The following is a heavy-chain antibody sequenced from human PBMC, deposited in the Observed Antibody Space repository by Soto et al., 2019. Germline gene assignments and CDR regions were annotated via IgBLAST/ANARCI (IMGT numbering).Heavy chain of an antibody. CDR2: ISYDGSNK. CDR1: GFTFSSYA. D-gene: IGHD6-19*01. V-gene: IGHV3-30-3*01. J-gene: IGHJ4*02. CDR3: ARTGIPVAGTPYDVDY. Sequence: QVQLVESGGGVVQPGRSLRLSCAASGFTFSSYAMHWVRQAPGKGLEWVAVISYDGSNKYYADSVKGRFTISRDNSKNTLYLQMNSLRAEDTAVYYCARTGIPVAGTPYDVDYWGQGTLVTVSS.